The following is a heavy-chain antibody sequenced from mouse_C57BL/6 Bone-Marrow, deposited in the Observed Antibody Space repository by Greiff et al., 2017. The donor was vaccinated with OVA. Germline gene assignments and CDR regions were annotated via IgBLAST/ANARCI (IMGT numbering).Heavy chain of an antibody. CDR1: GYTFTSYW. V-gene: IGHV1-74*01. CDR2: IHPSDSDT. CDR3: AINGYSDY. J-gene: IGHJ2*01. D-gene: IGHD2-3*01. Sequence: QVQLQQPGAELVKPGASVKVSCKASGYTFTSYWMHWVKQRPGQGLEWIGRIHPSDSDTNYNQKFKGKATLTVDKSSSPAYMQLSSLTSDDSAIYYCAINGYSDYWGTGTTLTVSS.